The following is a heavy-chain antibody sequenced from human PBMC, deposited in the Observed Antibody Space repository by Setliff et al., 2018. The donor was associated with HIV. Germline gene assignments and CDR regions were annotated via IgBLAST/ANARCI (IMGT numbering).Heavy chain of an antibody. CDR1: GFTFEDYG. J-gene: IGHJ4*02. Sequence: GGSLRLSCAVSGFTFEDYGMSWVRQAPGKGLEWVSGINWNGGSTGYVDSVKGRFTISRDNAKNSLYSQMNSLRAEDTAVYYCARSEDDYGDRYTLDYWGQGTLVTVSS. V-gene: IGHV3-20*04. CDR3: ARSEDDYGDRYTLDY. CDR2: INWNGGST. D-gene: IGHD4-17*01.